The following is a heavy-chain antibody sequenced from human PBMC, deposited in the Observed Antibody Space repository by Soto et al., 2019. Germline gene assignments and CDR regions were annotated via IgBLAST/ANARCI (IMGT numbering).Heavy chain of an antibody. CDR2: ISYDGSNK. D-gene: IGHD3-10*01. J-gene: IGHJ6*02. V-gene: IGHV3-30*18. CDR1: GFTFSSYG. CDR3: AKDKFTMVGGFMDYYYGMDV. Sequence: PGGSLRLSCAASGFTFSSYGMHWVRQAPGKGLEWVAVISYDGSNKYYADSVKGRFTISRDNSKNTLYLQMNSLRAEDTAVYYWAKDKFTMVGGFMDYYYGMDVWGQGTRVTVS.